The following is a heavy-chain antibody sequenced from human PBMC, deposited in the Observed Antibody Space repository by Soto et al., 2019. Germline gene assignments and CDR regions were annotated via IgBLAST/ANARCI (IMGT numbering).Heavy chain of an antibody. Sequence: PGGSLRLSCAASGFTFSSYGMHWVRQAPGKGLEWVAVIWYDGSNKYYADSVKGRFTISRDNSKNTLYLQMNSLRAEDTAVYYCARDDDMTTVTTLDYWGQGTLVTVSS. CDR2: IWYDGSNK. CDR3: ARDDDMTTVTTLDY. J-gene: IGHJ4*02. V-gene: IGHV3-33*01. D-gene: IGHD4-17*01. CDR1: GFTFSSYG.